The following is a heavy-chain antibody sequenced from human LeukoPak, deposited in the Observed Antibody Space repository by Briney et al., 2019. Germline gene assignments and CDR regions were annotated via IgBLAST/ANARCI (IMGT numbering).Heavy chain of an antibody. V-gene: IGHV4-38-2*02. CDR1: RYSISSGSY. CDR3: AAAGYDNSGYYLDFDD. D-gene: IGHD3-22*01. CDR2: IYHSGTT. J-gene: IGHJ4*02. Sequence: KPSETLSLTCTVSRYSISSGSYWGWIRQPPGKGLEWIGSIYHSGTTYYNPSLKSRLTISLDTSKNQFSLKLSSVTAADTAVYYCAAAGYDNSGYYLDFDDWGQGTLVTVSS.